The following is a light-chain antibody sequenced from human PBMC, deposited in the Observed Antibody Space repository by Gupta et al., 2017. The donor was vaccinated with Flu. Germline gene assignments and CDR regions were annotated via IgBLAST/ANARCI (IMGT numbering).Light chain of an antibody. Sequence: EIVMTQSPATLSVSPGERATLSCRASQSVSSDLAWYQQKPGHAPRLLIYGASTRATGIPARFSGSGSGTEFTLTISSLQSEDFAVYHCQQYNNWWTFGQGTKVESK. CDR1: QSVSSD. CDR2: GAS. V-gene: IGKV3-15*01. J-gene: IGKJ1*01. CDR3: QQYNNWWT.